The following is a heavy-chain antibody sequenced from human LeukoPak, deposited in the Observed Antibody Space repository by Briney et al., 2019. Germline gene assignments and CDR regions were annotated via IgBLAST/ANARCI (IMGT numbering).Heavy chain of an antibody. V-gene: IGHV3-49*04. D-gene: IGHD4-17*01. J-gene: IGHJ4*02. Sequence: PGGSLRLSCTASGFTFGDYAMSWVRQAPGKGLEWVGFIRSKAYGGTTEYAASVKGRFTISRDDSKSIAHLQMNSLKTEDTAVYYCTRAAAPLGDYFDYWGQGTLVTVSS. CDR1: GFTFGDYA. CDR2: IRSKAYGGTT. CDR3: TRAAAPLGDYFDY.